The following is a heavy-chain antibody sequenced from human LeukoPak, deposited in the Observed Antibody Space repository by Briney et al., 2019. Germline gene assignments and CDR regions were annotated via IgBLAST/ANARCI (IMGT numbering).Heavy chain of an antibody. D-gene: IGHD6-13*01. CDR1: GFIFSSYW. Sequence: GGSLRLSCAASGFIFSSYWMSWVRQAPGKGLEWVANIKEDGSEKYYVDSVKGRFTISRDNAKNSLYLQMNSLRAEDTAVYYCARALPQDLDWAPAAVDYWGQGTLVTVSS. CDR3: ARALPQDLDWAPAAVDY. J-gene: IGHJ4*02. V-gene: IGHV3-7*01. CDR2: IKEDGSEK.